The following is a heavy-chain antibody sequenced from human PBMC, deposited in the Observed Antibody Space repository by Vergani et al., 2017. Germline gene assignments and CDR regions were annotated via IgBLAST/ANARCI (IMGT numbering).Heavy chain of an antibody. D-gene: IGHD2-2*01. J-gene: IGHJ3*02. Sequence: QLQLQESGPGLVKPSETLSLTCTVSGGSISSSSYYWGLLRQPPGKGLEWMGSIYYSGSTYYNPSLQSRVTISVDTSKNQFSLKLSTVTAADTAVYYCAILFPHRSIWAGTLDAFDIWGQGTMVTVSS. CDR3: AILFPHRSIWAGTLDAFDI. CDR2: IYYSGST. V-gene: IGHV4-39*01. CDR1: GGSISSSSYY.